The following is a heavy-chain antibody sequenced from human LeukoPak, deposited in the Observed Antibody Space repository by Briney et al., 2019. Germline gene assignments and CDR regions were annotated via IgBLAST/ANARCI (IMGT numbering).Heavy chain of an antibody. J-gene: IGHJ5*02. CDR1: GYTFTGCH. CDR3: AREEGGYCSSTSCYWNWFDP. V-gene: IGHV1-2*02. Sequence: ASVKVSCKASGYTFTGCHMHWVRQAPGQGLEWMGWINPNSGGTNYAQKFQGRVTMTRDTSISTAYMELSRLRSDDTAVYYCAREEGGYCSSTSCYWNWFDPWGQGTLVTVSS. D-gene: IGHD2-2*03. CDR2: INPNSGGT.